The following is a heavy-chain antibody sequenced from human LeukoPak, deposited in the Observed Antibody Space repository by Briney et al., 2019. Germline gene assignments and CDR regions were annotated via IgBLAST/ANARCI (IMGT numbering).Heavy chain of an antibody. Sequence: PSETLSLTCTVSGDSISSGNYYWSWIRQPPGRGLEWIGEINHSGSTNYNPSLKSRVTISVDTSKNQFSLKLSSVTAADTAVYYCARAVKYYYYMDVWGKGTTVTVSS. V-gene: IGHV4-39*07. CDR2: INHSGST. CDR1: GDSISSGNYY. D-gene: IGHD3-16*02. CDR3: ARAVKYYYYMDV. J-gene: IGHJ6*03.